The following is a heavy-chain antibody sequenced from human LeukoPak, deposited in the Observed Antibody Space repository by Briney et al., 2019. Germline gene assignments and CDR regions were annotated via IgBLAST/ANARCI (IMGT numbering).Heavy chain of an antibody. Sequence: GGSLRLSCAASGFTVSSNYMSWVRQAPGKGLEWVSVIYSGGSTYYADSVKGRFTISRDNSKNTLYLQMNSLRAEDTAVYYCAKDRRLAAFDYGGQGTLVTVSS. J-gene: IGHJ4*02. D-gene: IGHD6-25*01. CDR2: IYSGGST. CDR3: AKDRRLAAFDY. V-gene: IGHV3-66*01. CDR1: GFTVSSNY.